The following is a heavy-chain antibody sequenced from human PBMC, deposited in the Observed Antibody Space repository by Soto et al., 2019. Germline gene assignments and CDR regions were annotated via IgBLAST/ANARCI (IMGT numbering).Heavy chain of an antibody. CDR2: MSGGGGIT. CDR3: AKLSGASRDYFDH. Sequence: PGGSLTLSCAASGFTFGTFSMSWVRQPPGKGLEWVSSMSGGGGITYYADSVKGRFTSARDNYRNTLYLQMNNLRAEDVSIYYCAKLSGASRDYFDHWGQGTLVTVYS. D-gene: IGHD2-15*01. V-gene: IGHV3-23*01. J-gene: IGHJ4*02. CDR1: GFTFGTFS.